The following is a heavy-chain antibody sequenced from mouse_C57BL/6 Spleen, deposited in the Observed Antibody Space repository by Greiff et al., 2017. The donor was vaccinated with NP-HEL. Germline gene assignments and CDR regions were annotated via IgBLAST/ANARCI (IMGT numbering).Heavy chain of an antibody. CDR3: ARREYYGSRYFDV. Sequence: QVQLQQPGAELVRPGSSVKLSCKASGYTFTSYWMHWVKQRPIQGLEWIGNIDPSDSETHYNQKFKDKATLTVDKSSSTAYMQLSSLTSEDSAVYYCARREYYGSRYFDVWGTGTTVTVAS. CDR1: GYTFTSYW. CDR2: IDPSDSET. J-gene: IGHJ1*03. D-gene: IGHD1-1*01. V-gene: IGHV1-52*01.